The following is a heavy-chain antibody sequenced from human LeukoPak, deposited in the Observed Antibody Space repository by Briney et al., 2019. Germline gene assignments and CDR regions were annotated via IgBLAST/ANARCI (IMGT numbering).Heavy chain of an antibody. Sequence: PSETLSLTCSVSGGSVRRTNDYWAWIRQAPGKGLEWIGTMYYSGSTYYNPSLKSRVTISVDTSKNQFFLHLSSVTAADAAVYFCARAPYYDILTGSLFDYWGQGTLVTVSS. J-gene: IGHJ4*02. CDR2: MYYSGST. CDR1: GGSVRRTNDY. V-gene: IGHV4-39*07. CDR3: ARAPYYDILTGSLFDY. D-gene: IGHD3-9*01.